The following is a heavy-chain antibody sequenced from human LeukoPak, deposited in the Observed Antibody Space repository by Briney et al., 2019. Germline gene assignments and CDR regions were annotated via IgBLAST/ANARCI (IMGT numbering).Heavy chain of an antibody. J-gene: IGHJ4*02. D-gene: IGHD4-17*01. V-gene: IGHV4-39*01. Sequence: SETLSLTCTVSGGSISSGAYYWGWIRQPPGKGLEWIVSIFFSGCTHYNPSLKSRVTISVDTSKNQFSLNLNSVTAADTAVYYCASHDYGDANFLDHWGQGILVTVSS. CDR1: GGSISSGAYY. CDR3: ASHDYGDANFLDH. CDR2: IFFSGCT.